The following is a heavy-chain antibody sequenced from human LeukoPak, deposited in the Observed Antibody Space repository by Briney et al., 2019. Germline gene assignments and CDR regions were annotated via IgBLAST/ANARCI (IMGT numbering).Heavy chain of an antibody. CDR3: ARGAATYDFQY. CDR2: IHTNDGT. J-gene: IGHJ1*01. CDR1: GGSISGYY. Sequence: SETLSLTCTVSGGSISGYYWSWVRQPAGKGPEWIGRIHTNDGTNFNPSLKSRVTMSLDTSKNQFSLKLTSVTAADAAVYYCARGAATYDFQYWGQGTLVAVSS. D-gene: IGHD6-25*01. V-gene: IGHV4-4*07.